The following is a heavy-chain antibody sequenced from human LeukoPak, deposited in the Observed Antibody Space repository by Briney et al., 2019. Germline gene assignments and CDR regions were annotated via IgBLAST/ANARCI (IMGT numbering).Heavy chain of an antibody. Sequence: GGSLRLSCAASGFTFSDHYMDWVRQTPGKGLEWVGRTRDKANSYTTEYAASVKGRFTISRDDSKNSLYLQMNSLKTEDTAVYYCARVGPPRSDAFDTWGQGTMVTVSS. V-gene: IGHV3-72*01. CDR1: GFTFSDHY. CDR3: ARVGPPRSDAFDT. CDR2: TRDKANSYTT. J-gene: IGHJ3*02.